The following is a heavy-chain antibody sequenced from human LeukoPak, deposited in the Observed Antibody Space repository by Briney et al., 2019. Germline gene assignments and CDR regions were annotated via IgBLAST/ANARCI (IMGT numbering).Heavy chain of an antibody. D-gene: IGHD3-16*01. CDR3: ARVMSASVWRSYGSHYYYYYMDI. CDR2: IKQDGSEK. Sequence: QPGGALRLSCAASGFTFSSYWMSWVRQAPGKGLEWVANIKQDGSEKYSVDSVKGRFTISRGNAKNSLYMQMNSLRAEDTAVYYCARVMSASVWRSYGSHYYYYYMDIWGQGTTVTVSS. V-gene: IGHV3-7*01. CDR1: GFTFSSYW. J-gene: IGHJ6*03.